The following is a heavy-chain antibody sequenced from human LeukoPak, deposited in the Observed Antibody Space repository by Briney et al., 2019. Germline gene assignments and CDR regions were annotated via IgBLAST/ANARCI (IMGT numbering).Heavy chain of an antibody. CDR3: ARKGYSSSGNYFDY. J-gene: IGHJ4*02. Sequence: GGSLRLSCAASGFTFSSYSMNWVRQAPGKGLEWVSYISSSSSTIYYADSVKGRFTISRDNAKNSLYLQMNSLRAEDTAVYYCARKGYSSSGNYFDYWGQGTLVTVSS. D-gene: IGHD6-13*01. CDR1: GFTFSSYS. V-gene: IGHV3-48*04. CDR2: ISSSSSTI.